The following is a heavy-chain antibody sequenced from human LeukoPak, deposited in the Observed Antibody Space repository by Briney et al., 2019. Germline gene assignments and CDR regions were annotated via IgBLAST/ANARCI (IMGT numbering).Heavy chain of an antibody. CDR1: GFTFYDYA. Sequence: GGSLRLSCAASGFTFYDYAMHWVRQAPGKGLEWVSGISWNSGSIVYADSVKGRFTISRDNAKNSLYLQMNSLRAEDTALYYCAKGAKGFGELLELNYYYYYMDVWGKGTTVTVSS. J-gene: IGHJ6*03. CDR3: AKGAKGFGELLELNYYYYYMDV. V-gene: IGHV3-9*01. D-gene: IGHD3-10*01. CDR2: ISWNSGSI.